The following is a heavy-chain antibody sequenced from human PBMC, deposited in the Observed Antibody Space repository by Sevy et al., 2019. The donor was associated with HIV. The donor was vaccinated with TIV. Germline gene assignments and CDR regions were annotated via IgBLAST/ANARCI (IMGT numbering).Heavy chain of an antibody. Sequence: GGSLRLSCAGSGFTFSNYWMHWVRQAPGKGLVWVSRINSDGSSTSYADSVTGRFTISRDNAKNTLYLQMNSLRAEDTAVYYCARGPYYRDTNTYFSMHYWGQGTLVTVSS. CDR1: GFTFSNYW. CDR2: INSDGSST. J-gene: IGHJ4*02. D-gene: IGHD3-22*01. CDR3: ARGPYYRDTNTYFSMHY. V-gene: IGHV3-74*01.